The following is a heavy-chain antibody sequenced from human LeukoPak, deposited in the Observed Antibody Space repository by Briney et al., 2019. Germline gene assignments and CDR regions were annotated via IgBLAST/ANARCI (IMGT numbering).Heavy chain of an antibody. J-gene: IGHJ5*02. D-gene: IGHD5-12*01. Sequence: SVKVSCTASGGTFSSYAISWVRQAPGQGHEWMGGIIPVFGTANYAQKFQGRVTITVDKSTSTAYMELSSLRSEDTAVYYCASSSVATSPTFWFDPWGQGTLVTVSS. CDR2: IIPVFGTA. CDR3: ASSSVATSPTFWFDP. V-gene: IGHV1-69*06. CDR1: GGTFSSYA.